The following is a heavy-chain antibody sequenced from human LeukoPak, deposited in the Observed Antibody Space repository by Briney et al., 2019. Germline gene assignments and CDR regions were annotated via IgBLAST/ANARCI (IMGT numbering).Heavy chain of an antibody. V-gene: IGHV4-61*02. Sequence: PSQTLSLTCTVSGGSISSGSYYWSWIRQPAGKGLEWIGRIYTSGSTNYNPSLKSRVTISVDTSKNQFSLKLSSVTAADTAVYYCARGLGGWFDPWGQGTLVTVSS. CDR3: ARGLGGWFDP. J-gene: IGHJ5*02. CDR1: GGSISSGSYY. CDR2: IYTSGST. D-gene: IGHD3-16*01.